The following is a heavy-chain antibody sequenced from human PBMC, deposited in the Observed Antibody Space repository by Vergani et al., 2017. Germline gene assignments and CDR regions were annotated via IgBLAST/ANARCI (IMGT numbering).Heavy chain of an antibody. V-gene: IGHV4-34*01. CDR3: AREVQGWFYP. Sequence: QVQLQQWGAGLLKPSETLSLTCAVYGGSFSGYYWSWIRQPPGKGLEWIGEINHSGSTNYNPSLKSRVTISVDTSKNQFSLKLSSVTAADTAVYYCAREVQGWFYPWGQGTLVTVSS. J-gene: IGHJ5*02. CDR1: GGSFSGYY. CDR2: INHSGST.